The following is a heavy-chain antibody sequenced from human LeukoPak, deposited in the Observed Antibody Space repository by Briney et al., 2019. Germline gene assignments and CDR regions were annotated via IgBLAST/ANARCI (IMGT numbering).Heavy chain of an antibody. CDR3: ARVVIYDSSGYYQNYYYYGMDV. CDR1: GYTFTDYY. D-gene: IGHD3-22*01. CDR2: INPNSGGT. V-gene: IGHV1-2*02. J-gene: IGHJ6*02. Sequence: SVKVSCKASGYTFTDYYMHWVRQAPGQGLEWMGWINPNSGGTNYAQKFQGRVTMTRDTSIRTAYMELSRLRSDDTAVYYCARVVIYDSSGYYQNYYYYGMDVWGQGTTVTVSS.